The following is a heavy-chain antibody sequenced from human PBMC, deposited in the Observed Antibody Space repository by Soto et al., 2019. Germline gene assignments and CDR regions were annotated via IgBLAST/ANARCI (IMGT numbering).Heavy chain of an antibody. J-gene: IGHJ4*02. CDR1: DEVFSGYS. D-gene: IGHD3-22*01. CDR3: ARANDYYDSSGYLNFDY. V-gene: IGHV4-34*09. CDR2: INYSGST. Sequence: TLSLTCAGSDEVFSGYSWSWIRQPPGKGLEWIGEINYSGSTYYNPSLKSRVTISVDTSKNQFSLKLSSVTAADTAVYYCARANDYYDSSGYLNFDYWGQGTLVTVSS.